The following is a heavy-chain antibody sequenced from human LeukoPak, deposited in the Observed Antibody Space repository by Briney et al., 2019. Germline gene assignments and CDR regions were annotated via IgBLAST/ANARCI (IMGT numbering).Heavy chain of an antibody. CDR1: GYTFTSYA. CDR2: INTNTGNP. CDR3: ARVRTTVNDIHAFDI. V-gene: IGHV7-4-1*02. J-gene: IGHJ3*02. Sequence: ASVKVSCKASGYTFTSYAMNWVRQAPGRGLEWMGWINTNTGNPTYAQGFTGRFVFSLDTSVSTAYLQISSLKAEDTAVYYCARVRTTVNDIHAFDIWGQGTMVTVSS. D-gene: IGHD4-17*01.